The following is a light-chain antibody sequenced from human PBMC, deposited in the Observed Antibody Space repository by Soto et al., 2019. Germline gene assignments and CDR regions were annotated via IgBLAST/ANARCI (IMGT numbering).Light chain of an antibody. CDR1: QSVSGTY. CDR3: QDYGSSRT. J-gene: IGKJ1*01. V-gene: IGKV3-20*01. Sequence: EVVLTQSPGTLSLSPGERATLSCRASQSVSGTYLAWYQQKPGQAPRLLIYGASRRATGIPDRFSGSGSGTDVTLTITTLERDDFAVYYCQDYGSSRTFGQGTKVEIK. CDR2: GAS.